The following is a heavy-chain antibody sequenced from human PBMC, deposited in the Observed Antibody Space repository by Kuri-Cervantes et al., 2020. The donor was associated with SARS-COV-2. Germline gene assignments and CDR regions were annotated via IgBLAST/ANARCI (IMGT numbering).Heavy chain of an antibody. CDR2: INPNSGGT. D-gene: IGHD2-2*01. J-gene: IGHJ6*02. Sequence: ASVKVSCKASGYTFTGYYMHWVRQAPGQGLEWMGWINPNSGGTNYAQKFQGWVTMTRDTSISTAYMELSRLRSDDTAVYYCARDLRYCSSTSCSQSPYYYYYGMDVWGQGTTVTVS. V-gene: IGHV1-2*04. CDR1: GYTFTGYY. CDR3: ARDLRYCSSTSCSQSPYYYYYGMDV.